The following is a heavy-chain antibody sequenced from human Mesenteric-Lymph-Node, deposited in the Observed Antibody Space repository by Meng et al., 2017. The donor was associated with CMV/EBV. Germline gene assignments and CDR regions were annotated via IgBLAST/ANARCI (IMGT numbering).Heavy chain of an antibody. CDR3: ARRYSSSWTLWFDP. CDR2: IYYNGGT. Sequence: TVSGGSVRTYYWSWIRQPPGKGLEWIGYIYYNGGTNYNPSLKSRVTISVDTSKNQFSLKLSSVTAADTAVYYCARRYSSSWTLWFDPWGQGTLVTVSS. CDR1: GGSVRTYY. D-gene: IGHD6-13*01. J-gene: IGHJ5*02. V-gene: IGHV4-59*08.